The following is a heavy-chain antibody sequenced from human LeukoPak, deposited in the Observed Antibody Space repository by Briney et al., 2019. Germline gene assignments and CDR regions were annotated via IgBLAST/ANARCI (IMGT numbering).Heavy chain of an antibody. J-gene: IGHJ4*02. CDR3: VGSNIATRPWCFDY. Sequence: SETLSLTCTVSGGSISSYYWSWIRQPPGKGLEWIGYISSIGSTNYNPSLKSRVTISVDTSKNQFSLKLSSVTAADTAVYYCVGSNIATRPWCFDYWGQGTLVTVSS. V-gene: IGHV4-59*01. CDR1: GGSISSYY. D-gene: IGHD6-6*01. CDR2: ISSIGST.